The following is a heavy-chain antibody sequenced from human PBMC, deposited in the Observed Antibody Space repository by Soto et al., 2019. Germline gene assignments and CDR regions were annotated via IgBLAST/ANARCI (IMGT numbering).Heavy chain of an antibody. V-gene: IGHV1-8*01. J-gene: IGHJ3*02. CDR1: GYTFTSYD. D-gene: IGHD3-22*01. Sequence: QVQLVQSGAEVKKPGASVKVSCKASGYTFTSYDINWVRQATGQGLEWMGWMNPNSGNTGYAQKFQGRVTMTRNTSISTAYMELSSLRSEDTAVYYCARYDSSGYYDLDAFGIWGQGTMVTVSS. CDR3: ARYDSSGYYDLDAFGI. CDR2: MNPNSGNT.